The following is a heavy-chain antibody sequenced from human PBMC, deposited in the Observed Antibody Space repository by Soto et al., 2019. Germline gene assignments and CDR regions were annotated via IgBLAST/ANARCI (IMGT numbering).Heavy chain of an antibody. V-gene: IGHV3-21*01. CDR3: ARTRGEATGGMDV. J-gene: IGHJ6*02. Sequence: GGSLRLSCAASGFTFSSYSMHWVRQAPGKGLEWVSSISSSSSYIYYADSVKGRFTISRENAKNSLYLQMNSLRAEDTAVYYCARTRGEATGGMDVWGQGTTVPSP. D-gene: IGHD1-26*01. CDR1: GFTFSSYS. CDR2: ISSSSSYI.